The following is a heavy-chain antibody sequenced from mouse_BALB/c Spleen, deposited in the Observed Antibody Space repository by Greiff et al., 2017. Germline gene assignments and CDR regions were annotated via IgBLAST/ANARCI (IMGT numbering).Heavy chain of an antibody. D-gene: IGHD2-10*02. Sequence: EVQLQQSGAELVKPGASVKLSCTASGFNIKDTYMHWVKQRPEQGLEWIGRIDPANGNTKYDPKFQGKATITADTSSNTAYLQLSSLTSEDTAVYYCARVYGNRYWYFDVWGAGTTVTVSS. CDR2: IDPANGNT. CDR3: ARVYGNRYWYFDV. CDR1: GFNIKDTY. J-gene: IGHJ1*01. V-gene: IGHV14-3*02.